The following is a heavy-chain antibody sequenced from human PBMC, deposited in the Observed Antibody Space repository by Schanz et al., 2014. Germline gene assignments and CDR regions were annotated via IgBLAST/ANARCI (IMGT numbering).Heavy chain of an antibody. V-gene: IGHV3-23*04. J-gene: IGHJ4*02. CDR1: GFAFSSYS. CDR2: LSGSGGST. CDR3: ARDRGYCSGGSCLTFDY. Sequence: EGQLAESGGGLVQPGGSLRLSCTASGFAFSSYSMNWVRQAPGKGLEWVSALSGSGGSTYYADSVKGRFTISRDNSKNTLYLQMNTLRAEDTAVYYCARDRGYCSGGSCLTFDYWGQGTLVTVSS. D-gene: IGHD2-15*01.